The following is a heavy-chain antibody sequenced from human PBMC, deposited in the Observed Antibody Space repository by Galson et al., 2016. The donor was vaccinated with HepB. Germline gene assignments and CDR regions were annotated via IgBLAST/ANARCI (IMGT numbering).Heavy chain of an antibody. D-gene: IGHD3-22*01. Sequence: SLRLSCAASGFTFTNYDIHWVRQAPGTGLVWVSRINIDGNSITYADSVKGRFAISRDNAKHSLYLQMNSLRTEDTALYYCAKDITTEASGLNYWGQGTLVTVSS. CDR2: INIDGNSI. CDR1: GFTFTNYD. CDR3: AKDITTEASGLNY. J-gene: IGHJ4*02. V-gene: IGHV3-74*01.